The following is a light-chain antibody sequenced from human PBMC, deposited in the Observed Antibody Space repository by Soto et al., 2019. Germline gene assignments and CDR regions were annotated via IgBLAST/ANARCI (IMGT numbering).Light chain of an antibody. CDR2: DVS. J-gene: IGLJ2*01. CDR1: HSDVGGYNY. CDR3: SSYVASNTLA. V-gene: IGLV2-8*01. Sequence: QSALTQPPSASGSPGQSVAISCTGTHSDVGGYNYVSWYQQHPGKDPKLIIYDVSKRPSGVPDRVSGFKSGNTASLTVSGLQGEDEADYYCSSYVASNTLAFGGGTKLTVL.